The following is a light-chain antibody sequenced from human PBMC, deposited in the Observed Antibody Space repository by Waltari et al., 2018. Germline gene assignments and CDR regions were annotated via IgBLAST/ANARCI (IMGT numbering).Light chain of an antibody. Sequence: QSALTQPASVSGSAGQSITISCSGTSSDVGSYSVDSWYRQHPGKAPKLLIYEVSQRPSRVSNRFSGSKSGNAASLTFSGLQAEYEADYYCCSYAGSSTPYVIGTGTQVTVL. CDR3: CSYAGSSTPYV. CDR1: SSDVGSYSV. V-gene: IGLV2-23*02. CDR2: EVS. J-gene: IGLJ1*01.